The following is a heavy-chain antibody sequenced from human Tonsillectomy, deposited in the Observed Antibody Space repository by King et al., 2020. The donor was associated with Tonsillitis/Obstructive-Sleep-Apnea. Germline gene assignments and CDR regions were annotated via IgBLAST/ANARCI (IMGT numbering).Heavy chain of an antibody. V-gene: IGHV3-11*06. CDR3: ARRKEYSSGWYYFDY. CDR2: ISSSSSYT. CDR1: GFTFSDYY. Sequence: VQLVESGGGLVKPGGSLRLSRTASGFTFSDYYMSWIRQAPGKGLEWVSYISSSSSYTNYADSVKGRFTISRDNAKNSLYLQMNSLRAEDTALYYCARRKEYSSGWYYFDYWGQGTLVTVSS. D-gene: IGHD6-19*01. J-gene: IGHJ4*02.